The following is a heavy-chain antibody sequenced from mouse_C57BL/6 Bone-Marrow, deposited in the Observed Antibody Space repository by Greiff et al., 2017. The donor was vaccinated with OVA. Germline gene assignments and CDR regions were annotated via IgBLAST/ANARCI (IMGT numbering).Heavy chain of an antibody. CDR2: IDPENGHT. Sequence: EVQLQQSGAELVRPGASVKLSCKASGFKIKDAYMHWVKQRPEQGLEWIGWIDPENGHTAYASKFQGKATITSDSTSNTAYLQLSSLTSEDTAFYYCTRIYYWGQGTTLTVSS. CDR1: GFKIKDAY. CDR3: TRIYY. V-gene: IGHV14-4*01. J-gene: IGHJ2*01.